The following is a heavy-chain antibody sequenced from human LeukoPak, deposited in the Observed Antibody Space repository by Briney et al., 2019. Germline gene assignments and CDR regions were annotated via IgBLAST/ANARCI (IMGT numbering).Heavy chain of an antibody. D-gene: IGHD6-19*01. V-gene: IGHV3-30*03. CDR2: ISYDGNNK. Sequence: GGSLRLSCAASGFTFSNYGIHWVRQAPGKGLEWVAVISYDGNNKYYADSVKGRFTISRDNSKNTLYLQMNSLRAEDTAVYYCARDSSVAGDAFDIWGQGTMVTVSS. CDR1: GFTFSNYG. J-gene: IGHJ3*02. CDR3: ARDSSVAGDAFDI.